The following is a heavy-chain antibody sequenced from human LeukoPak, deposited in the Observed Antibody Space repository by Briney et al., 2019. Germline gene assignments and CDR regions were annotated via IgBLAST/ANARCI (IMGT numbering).Heavy chain of an antibody. V-gene: IGHV3-48*04. D-gene: IGHD6-6*01. J-gene: IGHJ4*02. CDR3: ARYRRGVAARPVGDY. CDR2: ISSSSSTI. CDR1: GFTFSSYS. Sequence: GGSLRLSCAASGFTFSSYSMNWVRQAPGKGLEWVSYISSSSSTIYYADSVKGRFTISRDNAKNSLFLQMNSLRAEDTAVYYCARYRRGVAARPVGDYWGQGTLVTVSS.